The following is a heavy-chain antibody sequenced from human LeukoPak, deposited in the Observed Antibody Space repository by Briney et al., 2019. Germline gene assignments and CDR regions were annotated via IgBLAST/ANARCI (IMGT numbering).Heavy chain of an antibody. CDR1: GGSISSYY. V-gene: IGHV4-59*08. D-gene: IGHD1-26*01. CDR2: IYYSGST. CDR3: AWSSADYYYYGMDV. Sequence: SGTLSLTCTVSGGSISSYYWSWIRQPPGKGLEWVGYIYYSGSTNYNPSLKSRVTISVDTSKNQFSLKLSSVTAADTAVYYCAWSSADYYYYGMDVWGQGTTVTVSS. J-gene: IGHJ6*02.